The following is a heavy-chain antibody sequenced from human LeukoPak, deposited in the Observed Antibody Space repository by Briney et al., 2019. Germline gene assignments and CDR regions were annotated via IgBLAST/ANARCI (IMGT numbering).Heavy chain of an antibody. J-gene: IGHJ4*02. D-gene: IGHD6-6*01. V-gene: IGHV4-38-2*01. CDR1: GYSISSGYH. CDR3: ARRSVRSSSGFDY. Sequence: SETLSLTCAVSGYSISSGYHWGWIRESPGKGLEWIGFMYHSASTYYDPSLKSRVTISVDTSKNQFSLKLSSVTAADTAVYYCARRSVRSSSGFDYWGQGTLVTVSS. CDR2: MYHSAST.